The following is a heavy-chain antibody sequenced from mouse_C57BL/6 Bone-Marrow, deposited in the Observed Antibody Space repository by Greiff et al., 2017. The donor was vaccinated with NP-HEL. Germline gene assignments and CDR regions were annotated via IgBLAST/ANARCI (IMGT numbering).Heavy chain of an antibody. D-gene: IGHD1-1*01. CDR1: GYTFTDYY. V-gene: IGHV1-26*01. CDR3: AIYYYGSSYGYWYYDV. J-gene: IGHJ1*03. Sequence: VQLKQSGPELVKPGASVKISCKASGYTFTDYYMNWVKQSHGKSLEWIGDINPNNGGTSYNQKFKGKATLTVDKSSSTAYMELRSLTSEDSAVYYCAIYYYGSSYGYWYYDVWGTGTTVTVSS. CDR2: INPNNGGT.